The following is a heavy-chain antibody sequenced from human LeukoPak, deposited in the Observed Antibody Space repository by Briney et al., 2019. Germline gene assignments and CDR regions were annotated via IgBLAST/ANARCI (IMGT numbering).Heavy chain of an antibody. CDR1: GFTLSSYS. CDR2: ISSSSSTI. Sequence: GGSLTLSCAASGFTLSSYSMNWVRQAPGKGLVWVSYISSSSSTINYADSVKGRFTISRDNAKNSLYLQMNSLRAEDTAVYYCARDPPNLRLLSGMDVWGQGTTVTVSS. V-gene: IGHV3-48*04. J-gene: IGHJ6*02. CDR3: ARDPPNLRLLSGMDV. D-gene: IGHD5/OR15-5a*01.